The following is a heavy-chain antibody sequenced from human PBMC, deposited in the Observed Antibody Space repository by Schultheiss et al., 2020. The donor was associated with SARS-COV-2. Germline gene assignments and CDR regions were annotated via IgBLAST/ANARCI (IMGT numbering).Heavy chain of an antibody. CDR1: GGSFSGYY. D-gene: IGHD6-19*01. J-gene: IGHJ5*02. CDR2: IYYSGST. CDR3: ARGIAVAGINWFDP. V-gene: IGHV4-59*12. Sequence: SETLSLTCAVYGGSFSGYYWSWIRQPPGKGLEWIGYIYYSGSTYYNPSLKSRVTISVDTSKNQFSLKLSSVTAADTAVYYCARGIAVAGINWFDPWGQGSLVTVSS.